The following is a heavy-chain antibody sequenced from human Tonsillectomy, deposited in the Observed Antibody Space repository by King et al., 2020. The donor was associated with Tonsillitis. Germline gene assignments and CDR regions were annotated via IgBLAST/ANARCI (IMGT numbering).Heavy chain of an antibody. CDR3: TAVILWFGSSKRTYYFDY. Sequence: VQLVESGGGLVKPGGSLRLSCAASGFTFNNAWMSWVRQAPGKGLEWVGRIKSKTDGGTTDYAAPVKGRFSISRDDSKNTLYLQMNSLKTEDTAVYYCTAVILWFGSSKRTYYFDYWGQGTLVTVSS. V-gene: IGHV3-15*01. CDR1: GFTFNNAW. CDR2: IKSKTDGGTT. J-gene: IGHJ4*02. D-gene: IGHD3-10*01.